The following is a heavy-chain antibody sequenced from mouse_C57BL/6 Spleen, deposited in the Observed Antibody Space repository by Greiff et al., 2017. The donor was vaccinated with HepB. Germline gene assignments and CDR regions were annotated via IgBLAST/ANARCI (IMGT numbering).Heavy chain of an antibody. V-gene: IGHV14-1*01. Sequence: EVQLQQSGAELVRPGASVKLSCTASGFNIKDYYMHWVKQRPEQGLEWIGRIDPEDGDTEYAPKFQGKATMTADTSSNTAYLQLSSLTSEDIAVYYCTRGVTTGDYYAMDYWGQGTSVTVSS. CDR3: TRGVTTGDYYAMDY. J-gene: IGHJ4*01. CDR1: GFNIKDYY. CDR2: IDPEDGDT. D-gene: IGHD2-2*01.